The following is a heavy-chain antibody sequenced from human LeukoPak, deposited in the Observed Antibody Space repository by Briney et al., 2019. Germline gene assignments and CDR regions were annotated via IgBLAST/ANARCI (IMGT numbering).Heavy chain of an antibody. J-gene: IGHJ3*02. CDR3: ARGLRVGDNDAFDI. CDR1: GFTFDDYA. Sequence: PGGSLRLSCAASGFTFDDYAMSWVRQGPGKGLEWVSGIIWSGAVTTYADSVKGRSTVSRDNAKSSLYLQMNSLRAEDTALYYCARGLRVGDNDAFDIWGHGTMVTVSS. V-gene: IGHV3-20*04. CDR2: IIWSGAVT. D-gene: IGHD5-24*01.